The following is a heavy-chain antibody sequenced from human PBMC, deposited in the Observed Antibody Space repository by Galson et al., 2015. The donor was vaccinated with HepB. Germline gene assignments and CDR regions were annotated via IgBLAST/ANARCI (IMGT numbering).Heavy chain of an antibody. Sequence: IDPYDSSTKYSPSLQGHVTISVDKSSNTAYLQWSSLKASDTAMYYCARPHWLVRGPYPGSDPFHIWGQGTKVTVSS. CDR2: IDPYDSST. V-gene: IGHV5-10-1*01. D-gene: IGHD6-19*01. J-gene: IGHJ3*02. CDR3: ARPHWLVRGPYPGSDPFHI.